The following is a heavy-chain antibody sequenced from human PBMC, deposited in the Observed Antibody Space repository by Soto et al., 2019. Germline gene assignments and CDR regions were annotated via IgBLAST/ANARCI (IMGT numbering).Heavy chain of an antibody. Sequence: EVQLLESGGGLVQPGGSLRLSCAASGFTYSNYAMSWVRQPPGKGLEWVATVSGSGGSTYYAVSVKGRFTISRDNSKDTLYLVMNSLRAEDTAVYYCAKLTGFGELLPIYYWGQGTLVTVSS. CDR3: AKLTGFGELLPIYY. CDR1: GFTYSNYA. D-gene: IGHD3-10*01. J-gene: IGHJ4*02. V-gene: IGHV3-23*01. CDR2: VSGSGGST.